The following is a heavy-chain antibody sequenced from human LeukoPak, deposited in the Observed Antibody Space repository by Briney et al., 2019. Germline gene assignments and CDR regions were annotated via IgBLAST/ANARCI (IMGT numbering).Heavy chain of an antibody. Sequence: GGSLRLSCAASRYTFSSYSMNWVRQAPGKGLEWVSSICSSSSYIYYADSVKGRFTISRDNAKNSLYLQMNSLRAEDTAVYYCARDGGIAVAGPVAFDYWGQGTLFTVSS. CDR3: ARDGGIAVAGPVAFDY. D-gene: IGHD6-19*01. V-gene: IGHV3-21*01. CDR1: RYTFSSYS. CDR2: ICSSSSYI. J-gene: IGHJ4*02.